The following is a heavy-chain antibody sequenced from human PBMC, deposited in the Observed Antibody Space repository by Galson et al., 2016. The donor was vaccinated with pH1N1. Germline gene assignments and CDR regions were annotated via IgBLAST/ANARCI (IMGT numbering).Heavy chain of an antibody. V-gene: IGHV3-7*01. D-gene: IGHD1-26*01. Sequence: SLRLSCAASGFTFSDYWMSRVRQAPGKGLEWVAKINQDGSRKYYVDSMKGRCTISRDDAENSLSLQMNSLRVEDTALYYCATEDYYTSLYWGQGILVTVSS. CDR2: INQDGSRK. CDR1: GFTFSDYW. J-gene: IGHJ4*02. CDR3: ATEDYYTSLY.